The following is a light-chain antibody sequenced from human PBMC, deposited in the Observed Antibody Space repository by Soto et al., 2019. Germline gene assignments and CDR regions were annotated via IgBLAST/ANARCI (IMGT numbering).Light chain of an antibody. J-gene: IGKJ5*01. Sequence: EIVWTRCASTVSANMEDRATXSCRGRIIVGSYLAWFQQEPGHAPRLPIYDASKRATGIPARFSHNGSGTGFTLTLQQLELEDFGVYYWQPCNMLARPFG. V-gene: IGKV3-11*01. CDR2: DAS. CDR1: IIVGSY. CDR3: QPCNMLARP.